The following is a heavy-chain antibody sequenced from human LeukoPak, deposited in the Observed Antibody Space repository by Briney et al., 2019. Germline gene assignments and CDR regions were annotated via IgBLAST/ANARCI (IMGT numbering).Heavy chain of an antibody. D-gene: IGHD2-21*02. CDR3: ARVWAAYCGGDCYFDAFDI. Sequence: ASVKVSCKASGYTFTGYYMHWVRQAPGQGLEWMGWINPNSGGTNYAQKFQGRVTMTRDTSISTAYMELSRLRSDDTAVYYCARVWAAYCGGDCYFDAFDIWGQGTMVTVSS. V-gene: IGHV1-2*02. CDR2: INPNSGGT. CDR1: GYTFTGYY. J-gene: IGHJ3*02.